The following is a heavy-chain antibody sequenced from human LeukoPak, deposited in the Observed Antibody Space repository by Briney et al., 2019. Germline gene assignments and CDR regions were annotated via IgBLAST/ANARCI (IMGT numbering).Heavy chain of an antibody. CDR3: ARAIRYCSSTSCYPLDAFDI. Sequence: SETQSLTFTVSGGSISSYYWSWIRQPPGKGLEWIGYIYYSGSTNYNPSLKSRVTISVDTSKNQFSLKLSSVTAADTAVYYCARAIRYCSSTSCYPLDAFDIWGQGTMVTVSS. CDR1: GGSISSYY. CDR2: IYYSGST. J-gene: IGHJ3*02. V-gene: IGHV4-59*01. D-gene: IGHD2-2*01.